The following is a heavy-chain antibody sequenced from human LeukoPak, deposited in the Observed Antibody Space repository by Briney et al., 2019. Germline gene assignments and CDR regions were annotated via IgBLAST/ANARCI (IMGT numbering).Heavy chain of an antibody. J-gene: IGHJ4*02. Sequence: GGSLRLSCAASGFTVSSNYMSWVRQAPGRGLEWGSVIYSGGSTYYADSVKGRFTISRHNSKNTLYLQMNSLRAEDTAVYYCARGGDCSSTSCFYFDYWGQGTLVTVSS. V-gene: IGHV3-53*04. CDR3: ARGGDCSSTSCFYFDY. CDR2: IYSGGST. CDR1: GFTVSSNY. D-gene: IGHD2-2*01.